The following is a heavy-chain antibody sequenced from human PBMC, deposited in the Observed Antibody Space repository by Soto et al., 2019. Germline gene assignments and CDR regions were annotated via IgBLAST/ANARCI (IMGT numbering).Heavy chain of an antibody. V-gene: IGHV3-21*01. J-gene: IGHJ5*02. CDR2: IRSNTSYK. CDR1: GFTFSTYT. Sequence: EVQLVESGGGLVKPGGSLRLSCVASGFTFSTYTMNWVRQAPENGLEWVSSIRSNTSYKFYADSVKGRFTISRDNAKNSLFLQMNSLRAEDTDVYYCASQFNTGYSYGYRWGQGTLVTVSS. CDR3: ASQFNTGYSYGYR. D-gene: IGHD5-18*01.